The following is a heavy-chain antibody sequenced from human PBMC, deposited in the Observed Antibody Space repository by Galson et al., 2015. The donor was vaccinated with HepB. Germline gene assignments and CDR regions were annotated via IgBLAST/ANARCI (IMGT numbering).Heavy chain of an antibody. J-gene: IGHJ6*03. V-gene: IGHV1-24*01. CDR2: FDPEDGET. Sequence: SVKVSCKVSGYTLTELSMHWVRQAPGKGLEWMGGFDPEDGETIYAQKFQGRVTMTEDTSTDTAYMELSSLRAEDTAVYYCAKRYCSSTSCYTRGVYYYYMDVWGKGTTVTVSS. CDR3: AKRYCSSTSCYTRGVYYYYMDV. CDR1: GYTLTELS. D-gene: IGHD2-2*02.